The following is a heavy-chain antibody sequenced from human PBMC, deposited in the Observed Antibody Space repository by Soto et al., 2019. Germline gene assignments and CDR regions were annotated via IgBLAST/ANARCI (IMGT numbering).Heavy chain of an antibody. J-gene: IGHJ6*01. CDR1: GYSFTSCW. CDR2: IYPGDSDT. V-gene: IGHV5-51*01. Sequence: GGSRQISCKGSGYSFTSCWIGCVRQMPGKGLEWIGSIYPGDSDTRYSPSFQGQVTISADKSISTAYLQWSSLKASDTAMYYCARPSTSGGYQYGMAVWGQGTPVT. CDR3: ARPSTSGGYQYGMAV. D-gene: IGHD6-6*01.